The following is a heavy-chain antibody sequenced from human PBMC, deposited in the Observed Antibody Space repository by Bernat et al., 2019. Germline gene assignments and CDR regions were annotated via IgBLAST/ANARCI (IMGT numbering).Heavy chain of an antibody. J-gene: IGHJ3*02. D-gene: IGHD1-26*01. CDR2: IYYNGGT. CDR3: ARLQRIVAARPDAFDI. CDR1: SGSINSNTYY. Sequence: QLQLQESGPGLVKPSETLSLICTVSSGSINSNTYYWGWIRQPPGKGLEWIGTIYYNGGTHYNPSVKSRATISVDTSKNQFSLRLTSVTDADTGVYYCARLQRIVAARPDAFDIWGQGTRVTVSS. V-gene: IGHV4-39*01.